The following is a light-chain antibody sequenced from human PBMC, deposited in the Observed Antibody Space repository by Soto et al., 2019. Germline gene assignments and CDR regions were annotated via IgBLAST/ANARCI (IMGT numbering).Light chain of an antibody. V-gene: IGKV1-5*03. J-gene: IGKJ1*01. CDR3: QQYHNWPWS. CDR2: KAS. Sequence: DIQMTQSPSTLSASVGDRVTITCRASQSINSWLAWYQQKPGKAPKLLIYKASTLESGVPSRFSGCASGTEFTLTISSLQPDDFATYYCQQYHNWPWSFGQGTKVEIK. CDR1: QSINSW.